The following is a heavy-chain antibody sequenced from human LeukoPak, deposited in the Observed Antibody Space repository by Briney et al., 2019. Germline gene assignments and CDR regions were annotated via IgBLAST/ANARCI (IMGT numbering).Heavy chain of an antibody. CDR3: AGVMITFGDTMGDAFDI. V-gene: IGHV1-18*04. CDR1: GYTLTSYG. D-gene: IGHD3-16*01. CDR2: LSAYNGNT. J-gene: IGHJ3*02. Sequence: ASVKVSCKDSGYTLTSYGISWVPQAPGQGLERRGWLSAYNGNTNYAQKLQGRVTMTTDTSTSTAYMELRSLRSDDTAVYCGAGVMITFGDTMGDAFDIWGQGTMVTVSS.